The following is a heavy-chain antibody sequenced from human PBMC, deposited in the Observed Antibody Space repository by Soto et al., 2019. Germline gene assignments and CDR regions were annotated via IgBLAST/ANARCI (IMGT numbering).Heavy chain of an antibody. Sequence: PSETLSLTCTVSGGSINDADYYWSWIRQPPGKGLEWIGYIYYSGSTYSNPSLKSRVTISVDTSKNQFSLKLSSVTAADTAVYYCARYNGWYKAFDYWGQGTLVTVSS. D-gene: IGHD6-19*01. V-gene: IGHV4-30-4*01. CDR1: GGSINDADYY. CDR3: ARYNGWYKAFDY. J-gene: IGHJ4*02. CDR2: IYYSGST.